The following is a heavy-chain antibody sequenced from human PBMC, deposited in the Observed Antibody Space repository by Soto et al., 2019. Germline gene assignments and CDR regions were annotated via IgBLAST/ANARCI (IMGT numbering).Heavy chain of an antibody. CDR3: ARRYGGNFDY. J-gene: IGHJ4*02. V-gene: IGHV4-59*01. CDR1: GGSISSYY. CDR2: IYYSGST. Sequence: SETLSLTCTVAGGSISSYYWSWIRQPQGKGLEWIGYIYYSGSTNYNTSLKSRVTISVDTSKNQVSLKLSSVTTADTAVYYCARRYGGNFDYWGQGTLVTVS. D-gene: IGHD1-26*01.